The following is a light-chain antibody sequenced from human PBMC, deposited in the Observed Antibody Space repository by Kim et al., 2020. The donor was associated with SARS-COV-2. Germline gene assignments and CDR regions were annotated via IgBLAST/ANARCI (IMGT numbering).Light chain of an antibody. V-gene: IGLV2-18*02. CDR1: CNDVGGNYNR. CDR2: EST. Sequence: TLVVTGTCNDVGGNYNRVSWYQQPPGTAPKLIIYESTNRPSGVPDRFSGSRSGNTASLTISGLQAEDEADYYCSSYTRNINNVLFGGGTQLTVL. CDR3: SSYTRNINNVL. J-gene: IGLJ2*01.